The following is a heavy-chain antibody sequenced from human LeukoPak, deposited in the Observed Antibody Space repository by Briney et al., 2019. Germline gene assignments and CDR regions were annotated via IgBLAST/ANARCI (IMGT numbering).Heavy chain of an antibody. Sequence: PGGSLRLSCAASGFTFSHYYMSWVRQAPRKGLEWVANIKQDGSEQFYLDSVKGRFTISRDNAKNALYLQMHSLRVDDTAVYYCARDLASIAAAGIATTYYFDYWGQGTLVTVSS. CDR1: GFTFSHYY. J-gene: IGHJ4*02. CDR2: IKQDGSEQ. V-gene: IGHV3-7*01. CDR3: ARDLASIAAAGIATTYYFDY. D-gene: IGHD6-13*01.